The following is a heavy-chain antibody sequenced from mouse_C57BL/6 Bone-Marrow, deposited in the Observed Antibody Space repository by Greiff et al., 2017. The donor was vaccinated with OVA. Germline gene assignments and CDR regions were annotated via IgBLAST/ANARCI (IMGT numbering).Heavy chain of an antibody. CDR1: GYTFTDYE. CDR3: TRRYYGGAMDY. J-gene: IGHJ4*01. Sequence: LQESGAELVRPGASVTLSCKASGYTFTDYEMHWVKQTPVHGLEWIGAIDPETGGTAYNQKFKGKAILTADKSSSTAYMELRSLTSEDSAVYYCTRRYYGGAMDYWGQGTSVTVSS. CDR2: IDPETGGT. V-gene: IGHV1-15*01. D-gene: IGHD1-1*01.